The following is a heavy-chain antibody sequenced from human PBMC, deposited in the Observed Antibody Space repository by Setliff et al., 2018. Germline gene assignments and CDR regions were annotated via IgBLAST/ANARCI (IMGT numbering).Heavy chain of an antibody. J-gene: IGHJ6*03. CDR2: IYYSGST. V-gene: IGHV4-31*03. CDR3: ARDAPQDYYYYMDV. Sequence: PSETLSLTCTVSGGSISSDGYYWSWIRQHPGKGLEWIGNIYYSGSTYYNPSLKCRVTISVDTSKNQFSLKLRTVTAADTAAYYCARDAPQDYYYYMDVWGKGTTVTVSS. CDR1: GGSISSDGYY.